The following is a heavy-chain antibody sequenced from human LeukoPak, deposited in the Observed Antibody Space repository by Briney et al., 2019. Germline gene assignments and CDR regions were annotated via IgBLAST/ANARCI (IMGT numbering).Heavy chain of an antibody. Sequence: KPSETLSLTCTVSGYSISSGYYWGWIRQPPGKGLEWIGYIYYSGSTNYNPSLKSRVTISVDTSKNQFSLKLSSVTAADTAVYYCARGGSGWPYYFDYWGQGTLVTVSS. V-gene: IGHV4-61*01. J-gene: IGHJ4*02. D-gene: IGHD6-19*01. CDR1: GYSISSGYY. CDR2: IYYSGST. CDR3: ARGGSGWPYYFDY.